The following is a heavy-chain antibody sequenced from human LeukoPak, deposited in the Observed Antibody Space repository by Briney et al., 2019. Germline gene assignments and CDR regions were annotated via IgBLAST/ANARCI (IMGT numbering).Heavy chain of an antibody. V-gene: IGHV5-51*01. CDR1: GYSFANYW. J-gene: IGHJ3*02. CDR2: IFPGDSDT. Sequence: GESLKISCKTFGYSFANYWIGWVRQMPGKGLEWMGIIFPGDSDTRYSPSLQGQVTISADKSISTAYLQWSSLKASDTAMYYCARWISSSWYKGAFDIWGQGTMVTVSS. D-gene: IGHD6-13*01. CDR3: ARWISSSWYKGAFDI.